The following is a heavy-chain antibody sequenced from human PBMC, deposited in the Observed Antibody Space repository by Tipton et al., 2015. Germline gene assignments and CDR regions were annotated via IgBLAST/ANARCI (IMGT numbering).Heavy chain of an antibody. CDR1: GFTFSSYA. V-gene: IGHV3-23*01. J-gene: IGHJ6*02. D-gene: IGHD1-1*01. Sequence: SGFTFSSYAMSWVRQTPGRGLEWVSGISGTGISTYYPDSVKGRFTTSRDNSKNTLFLQMNSLRADDTAVYYCAKLLTGRPYQSGMDVWGQGTTVTVSS. CDR2: ISGTGIST. CDR3: AKLLTGRPYQSGMDV.